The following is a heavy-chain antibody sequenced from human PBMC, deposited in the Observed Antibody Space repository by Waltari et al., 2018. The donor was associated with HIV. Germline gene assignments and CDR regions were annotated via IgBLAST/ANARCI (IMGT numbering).Heavy chain of an antibody. J-gene: IGHJ3*01. D-gene: IGHD2-21*01. V-gene: IGHV1-2*06. Sequence: QVQLLQSGAEVKKPGASVKVSCTVSGYTFIGYYLHWVRLAPGQGLEWMARINQKSGVKNYAQRLEGSVPMTRDTSSSTVYMEFKSRRSDDTAVYYGCRLPVLNCSWDDGWSQGTMAIVSS. CDR3: CRLPVLNCSWDDG. CDR1: GYTFIGYY. CDR2: INQKSGVK.